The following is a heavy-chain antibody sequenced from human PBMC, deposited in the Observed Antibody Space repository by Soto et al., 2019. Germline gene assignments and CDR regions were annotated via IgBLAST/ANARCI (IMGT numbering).Heavy chain of an antibody. CDR2: IKQDGSER. J-gene: IGHJ4*02. CDR1: GFTFSNYW. Sequence: VESGGGVEQPGGSLRLSCAASGFTFSNYWMSWVRQAPGKGLEWVANIKQDGSERNYADSVKGRFTISRDIAKNSLSLRMNSLRAEDTAVYYCARQRWLQLWYFDYWGQGTLVTVSS. V-gene: IGHV3-7*03. CDR3: ARQRWLQLWYFDY. D-gene: IGHD5-12*01.